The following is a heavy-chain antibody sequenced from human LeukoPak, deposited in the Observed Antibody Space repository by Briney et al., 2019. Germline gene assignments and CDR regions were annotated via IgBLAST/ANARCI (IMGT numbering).Heavy chain of an antibody. Sequence: PSETLSLTCTVSGGSISSYYWSWIRQPPGKGLEWIGYIYYSGSTNYNPPLKSRVTISVDTSKNQFSLKLSSVTAADTAVYYCARVDTAMGYYYYYYMDVWGKGTTVTVSS. CDR3: ARVDTAMGYYYYYYMDV. J-gene: IGHJ6*03. D-gene: IGHD5-18*01. V-gene: IGHV4-59*01. CDR1: GGSISSYY. CDR2: IYYSGST.